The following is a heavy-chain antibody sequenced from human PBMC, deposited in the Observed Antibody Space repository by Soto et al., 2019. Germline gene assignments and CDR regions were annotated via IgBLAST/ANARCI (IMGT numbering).Heavy chain of an antibody. CDR1: GGTFSSYT. V-gene: IGHV1-69*04. CDR3: AREDIVVVVAAEYNWFDP. CDR2: IIPILGIA. Sequence: SVKVSCKASGGTFSSYTISWVRQAPGQGLEWMGRIIPILGIANYAQKFQGRVTITADKSTSTAYMELSSLRSEDTAVYYCAREDIVVVVAAEYNWFDPWGQGTLVTVSS. D-gene: IGHD2-15*01. J-gene: IGHJ5*02.